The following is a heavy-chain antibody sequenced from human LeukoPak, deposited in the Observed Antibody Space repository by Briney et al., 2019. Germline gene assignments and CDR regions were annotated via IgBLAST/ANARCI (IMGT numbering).Heavy chain of an antibody. CDR2: IIPILGIA. Sequence: PVKVSCKASGGTFSSYAISWVRQAPGQGLEWMGRIIPILGIANYAQKFQGRVTITADKSTSTAYMELSSLRSEDTAVYYCARDPNDSSGYYPLYYYGMDVWGQGTTVTVSS. D-gene: IGHD3-22*01. J-gene: IGHJ6*02. CDR3: ARDPNDSSGYYPLYYYGMDV. CDR1: GGTFSSYA. V-gene: IGHV1-69*04.